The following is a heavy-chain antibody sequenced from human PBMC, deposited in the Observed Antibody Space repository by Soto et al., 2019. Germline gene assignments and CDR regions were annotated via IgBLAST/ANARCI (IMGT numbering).Heavy chain of an antibody. J-gene: IGHJ6*02. D-gene: IGHD5-12*01. CDR1: GFTFRSYC. CDR3: AKDHGFLFWSDDYHRYGLYV. CDR2: ISDSGRSI. V-gene: IGHV3-48*01. Sequence: GGSLRHSWGASGFTFRSYCMNGVRQALGEGTEWVSYISDSGRSISYADSVKGRVTISRDNSKNTLYPQMNSLRVEDTAVYYCAKDHGFLFWSDDYHRYGLYVWAHRSTVTLSS.